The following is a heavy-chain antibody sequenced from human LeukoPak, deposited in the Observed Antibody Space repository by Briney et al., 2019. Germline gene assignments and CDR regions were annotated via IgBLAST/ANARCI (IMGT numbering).Heavy chain of an antibody. CDR1: DGSIKTNYW. CDR2: TWHSGSST. CDR3: ARGNEYTWWQ. V-gene: IGHV4-4*02. Sequence: SETLSLTCTVSDGSIKTNYWWTWVRQPPGKGLEWIGETWHSGSSTNYNPSLKSRVTISVDKPKSQFSLKLTSVTAADTAIYYCARGNEYTWWQWSQGTLVTVSS. D-gene: IGHD2-15*01. J-gene: IGHJ4*02.